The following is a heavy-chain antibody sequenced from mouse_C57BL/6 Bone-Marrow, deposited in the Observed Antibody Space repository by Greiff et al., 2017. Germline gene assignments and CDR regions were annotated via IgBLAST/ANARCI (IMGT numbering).Heavy chain of an antibody. CDR1: GFSFNTYA. CDR3: VRPYDYEDWFAY. V-gene: IGHV10-1*01. Sequence: EVQRVESGGGLVQPKGSLKLSCAASGFSFNTYAMNWVRQAPGKGLEWVARIRSKSNNYATYYADSVKDRFTISRDDSESMLYLQMNNLKTEDTARYYCVRPYDYEDWFAYWGQGTLVTVSA. J-gene: IGHJ3*01. CDR2: IRSKSNNYAT. D-gene: IGHD2-4*01.